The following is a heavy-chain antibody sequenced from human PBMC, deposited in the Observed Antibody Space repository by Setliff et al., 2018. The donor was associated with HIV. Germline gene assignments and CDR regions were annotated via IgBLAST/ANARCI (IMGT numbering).Heavy chain of an antibody. D-gene: IGHD3-3*01. V-gene: IGHV4-38-2*01. Sequence: SETLSLTCAASGYSITSVYYWGWIRQPPGKGLEWIGSIYHNGSTYYNPSLKSRVSILVDISKNQFSLKLSSVTAADTAVYYCARLHIRFRSQDWAAVDVWGQGTTVTVSS. J-gene: IGHJ6*02. CDR2: IYHNGST. CDR3: ARLHIRFRSQDWAAVDV. CDR1: GYSITSVYY.